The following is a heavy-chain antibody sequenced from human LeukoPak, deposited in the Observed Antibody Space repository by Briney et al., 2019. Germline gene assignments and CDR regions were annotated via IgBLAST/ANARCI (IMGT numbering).Heavy chain of an antibody. CDR3: ARFYTTSQYGSGYMDV. J-gene: IGHJ6*03. Sequence: SETLSLTCTVSRGSLSSSSYYWGWIRQPPGKGLEWIGSMSYSGSTYYNPSLKSRVTIAVDTSKTQFSLKLSSVTAADTAVYYCARFYTTSQYGSGYMDVWGKGATVTVSS. CDR2: MSYSGST. V-gene: IGHV4-39*01. CDR1: RGSLSSSSYY. D-gene: IGHD3-10*01.